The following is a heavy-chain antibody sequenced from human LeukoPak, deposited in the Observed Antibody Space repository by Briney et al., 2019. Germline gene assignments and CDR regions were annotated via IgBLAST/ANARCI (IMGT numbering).Heavy chain of an antibody. CDR1: GFTYTSYV. D-gene: IGHD3-22*01. Sequence: GGALRLSCAASGFTYTSYVMSWVRQAPGKGLEWVSGISGSGVESFYADSVKGRFTISRDNSRNTLYLQMNSLRAEDTAVYYCANSGNYYDTSGHEYWGQGTLVTVGS. CDR2: ISGSGVES. J-gene: IGHJ4*02. CDR3: ANSGNYYDTSGHEY. V-gene: IGHV3-23*01.